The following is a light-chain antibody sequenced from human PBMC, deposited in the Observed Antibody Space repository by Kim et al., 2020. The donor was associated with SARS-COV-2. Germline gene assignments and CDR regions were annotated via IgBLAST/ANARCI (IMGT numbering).Light chain of an antibody. Sequence: SSELTQDPAVSVAVGQTVKITCQGDSLRRYYASWYQQKPGQAPVLVIYGRNNRPSGIPERLSGSTSGNTASLIITGAQAEDDADFYCQSRDSGGNVVFGGGTQLTVL. CDR1: SLRRYY. CDR3: QSRDSGGNVV. J-gene: IGLJ2*01. V-gene: IGLV3-19*01. CDR2: GRN.